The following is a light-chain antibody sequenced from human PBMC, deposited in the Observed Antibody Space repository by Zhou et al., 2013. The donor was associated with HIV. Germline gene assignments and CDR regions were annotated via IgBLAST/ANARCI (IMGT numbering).Light chain of an antibody. Sequence: EIVMTQSPVTLSVSPGESATLSCRASQSVGSNLAWYQHKPGQAPRLLFYVASTRATGVPARFSGSGSGTEFTLTISSMQSEDFAVYYCQQYNDWPPWTFGQGTKVEVK. CDR1: QSVGSN. CDR3: QQYNDWPPWT. J-gene: IGKJ1*01. CDR2: VAS. V-gene: IGKV3-15*01.